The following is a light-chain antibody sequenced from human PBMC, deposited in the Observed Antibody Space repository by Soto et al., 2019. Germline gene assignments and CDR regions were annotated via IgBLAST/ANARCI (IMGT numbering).Light chain of an antibody. CDR2: WAS. CDR1: QSVLYSSNNKNY. V-gene: IGKV4-1*01. J-gene: IGKJ4*01. CDR3: QQYYSTPLLT. Sequence: DIVMTQSPDSLAVSLGERATINCKSSQSVLYSSNNKNYLAWYQQKPGQPPKLLIYWASTRESGVPDRFSGSGSGTDFTLTSSSLQAEDVAVYYCQQYYSTPLLTFGVGTKVEIK.